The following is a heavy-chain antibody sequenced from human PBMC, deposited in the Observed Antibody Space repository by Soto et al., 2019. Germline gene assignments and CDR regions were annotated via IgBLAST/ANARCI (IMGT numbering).Heavy chain of an antibody. CDR3: ARTVVVVVPDNFDH. J-gene: IGHJ4*02. V-gene: IGHV4-38-2*01. Sequence: PSETLSLTCVVSGYSISSGYYWGWIRQPPGKGLEWIGSIYHSGTTYYNPSLKSRVTISLDTSRNQFSLQMDNLRGEDTAVYYCARTVVVVVPDNFDHWGQGTLVTVSS. D-gene: IGHD3-22*01. CDR2: IYHSGTT. CDR1: GYSISSGYY.